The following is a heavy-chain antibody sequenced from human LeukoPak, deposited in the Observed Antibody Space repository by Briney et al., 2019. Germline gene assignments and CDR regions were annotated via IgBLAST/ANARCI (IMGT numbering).Heavy chain of an antibody. CDR3: ARHSPVATEAFNM. D-gene: IGHD2-2*01. CDR1: GGSMSRRTYY. CDR2: LYYSGST. V-gene: IGHV4-39*01. Sequence: SETLSLTCTVSGGSMSRRTYYWGSIRQPPGKGLEWSGSLYYSGSTYDNPSLKSRVTISVDTSKNHLSLKLSSVTAADTAIYYCARHSPVATEAFNMCGQGTMASVSS. J-gene: IGHJ3*02.